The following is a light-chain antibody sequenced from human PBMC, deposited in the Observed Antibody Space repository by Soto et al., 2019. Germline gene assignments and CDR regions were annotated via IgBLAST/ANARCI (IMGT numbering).Light chain of an antibody. V-gene: IGKV3-15*01. J-gene: IGKJ2*01. CDR3: QQCNNWPPA. Sequence: EIVMTQSPATLSVAPGGTATLSCRASRSISNNLAWYQQKPGQAPRLLIYDASTRATGIPARFSGSGSGTEFTLTISSLQSEDFAVYYCQQCNNWPPAFGQGTKLEI. CDR1: RSISNN. CDR2: DAS.